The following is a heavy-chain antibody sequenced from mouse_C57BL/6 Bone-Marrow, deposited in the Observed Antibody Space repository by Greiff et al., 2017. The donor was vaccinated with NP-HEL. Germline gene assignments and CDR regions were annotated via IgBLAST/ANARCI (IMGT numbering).Heavy chain of an antibody. CDR1: GYTFTTYP. J-gene: IGHJ4*01. V-gene: IGHV1-47*01. D-gene: IGHD2-3*01. Sequence: QVQLQQSGAELVKPGASVKMSCKASGYTFTTYPIEWMKQNPGKGLEWIGNFHPYNGDTKYNEKFKGKATLTVEKSSSTVYLALSRLTSDDSAVYDCERGGWSPMDYGGQGTSVTVS. CDR3: ERGGWSPMDY. CDR2: FHPYNGDT.